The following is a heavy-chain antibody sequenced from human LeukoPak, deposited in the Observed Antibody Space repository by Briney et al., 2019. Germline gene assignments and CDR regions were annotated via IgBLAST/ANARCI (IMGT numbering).Heavy chain of an antibody. V-gene: IGHV3-21*01. CDR2: ISSTSSYI. CDR3: ATDPSGNDYH. Sequence: PGRSLRLSCAASGFTFSSYGMHWVRQAPGKGLEWVSSISSTSSYIYYADSVKGRFTISRDNAKNSVYLHMNSLRAEDTAVYYCATDPSGNDYHWGQGTLVTVSS. CDR1: GFTFSSYG. J-gene: IGHJ4*02. D-gene: IGHD5-12*01.